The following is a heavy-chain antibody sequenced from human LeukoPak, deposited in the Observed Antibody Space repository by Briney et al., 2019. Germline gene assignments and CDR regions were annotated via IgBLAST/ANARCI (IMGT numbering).Heavy chain of an antibody. D-gene: IGHD6-13*01. CDR1: GGSISSYY. CDR3: ARGGIAAAGFDY. V-gene: IGHV4-59*01. Sequence: SETLSLTCTVSGGSISSYYWSWIRQPPGKGLEWIGYIYYSGSTNYNPSFKSRVTISVDTSKNQFSLKLSSVTAADTAVYYCARGGIAAAGFDYWGQGILVTVSS. CDR2: IYYSGST. J-gene: IGHJ4*02.